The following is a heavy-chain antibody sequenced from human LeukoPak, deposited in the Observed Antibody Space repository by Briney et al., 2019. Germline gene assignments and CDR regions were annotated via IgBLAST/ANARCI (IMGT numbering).Heavy chain of an antibody. CDR2: ISSSGSTI. V-gene: IGHV3-48*03. CDR1: GFTFSSYE. J-gene: IGHJ4*02. CDR3: ARDRLYSSSPDY. Sequence: GGSLRLSCAASGFTFSSYEMNWVRQAPGKGLEWLSYISSSGSTIYYADSVKGRFTISRDNAKNSLYLQMNSLRAEDTAVYYCARDRLYSSSPDYWGQGTLVTVSS. D-gene: IGHD6-6*01.